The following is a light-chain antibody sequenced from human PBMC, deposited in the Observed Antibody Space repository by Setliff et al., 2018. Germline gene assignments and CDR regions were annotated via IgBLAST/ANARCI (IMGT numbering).Light chain of an antibody. V-gene: IGLV1-44*01. Sequence: QSALAQPPSASGTPGQRVTISCSGSSSNIGTNTVNWYQQLPGTAPKLLIYSNNQRPSGVPDRFSGSESGTSASLAISGLQSEDEADYYCAAWDDSLNGHVFGTGTTVTV. J-gene: IGLJ1*01. CDR1: SSNIGTNT. CDR2: SNN. CDR3: AAWDDSLNGHV.